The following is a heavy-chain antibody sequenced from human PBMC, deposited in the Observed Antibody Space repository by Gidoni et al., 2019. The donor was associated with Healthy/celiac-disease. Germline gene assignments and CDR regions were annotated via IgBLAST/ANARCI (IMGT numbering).Heavy chain of an antibody. D-gene: IGHD3-3*01. V-gene: IGHV4-61*02. CDR1: GGSISSGSYY. CDR2: IYTSGST. J-gene: IGHJ6*02. CDR3: ARGSKTIFGVVIDYYYYGMDV. Sequence: QVQLQESGPGLVKPSQTLSLTCTVSGGSISSGSYYWSWTRQPAGKGLEWIGRIYTSGSTNYNPSLKSRVTISVDTSKNQFSLKLSSVTAADTAVYYCARGSKTIFGVVIDYYYYGMDVWGQGTTVTVSS.